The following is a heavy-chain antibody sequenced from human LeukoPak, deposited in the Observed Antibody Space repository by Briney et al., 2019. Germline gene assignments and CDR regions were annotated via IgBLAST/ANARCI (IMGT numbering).Heavy chain of an antibody. CDR1: GYTFTSYD. CDR3: AGVAYCSSTSCYHFDY. CDR2: MNPNSGNT. V-gene: IGHV1-8*01. Sequence: GASVKVSCKASGYTFTSYDINWVRQATGQGLEWMGWMNPNSGNTGYAQKFQGRVTMTRNTSVSTAYMELSSLRSEDTAVYYCAGVAYCSSTSCYHFDYWGQGTLVTVSS. D-gene: IGHD2-2*01. J-gene: IGHJ4*02.